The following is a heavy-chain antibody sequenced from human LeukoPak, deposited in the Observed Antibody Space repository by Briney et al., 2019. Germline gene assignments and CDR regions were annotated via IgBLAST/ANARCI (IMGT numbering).Heavy chain of an antibody. Sequence: AGGSLRLSCAASGFTFSSYDMHWVRQATGKGLEWVSAIGTAGDTYYPGSVKGRFTISRENAKNSLYLQMNSLRAGDTAVYYCARYNRDYYYYYYMDVWGKGTTVTVSS. CDR2: IGTAGDT. CDR1: GFTFSSYD. V-gene: IGHV3-13*01. CDR3: ARYNRDYYYYYYMDV. J-gene: IGHJ6*03. D-gene: IGHD1-14*01.